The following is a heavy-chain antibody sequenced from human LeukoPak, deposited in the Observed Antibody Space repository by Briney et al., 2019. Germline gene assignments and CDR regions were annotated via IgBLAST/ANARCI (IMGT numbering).Heavy chain of an antibody. CDR1: GFSFSSDW. Sequence: GGSLRLSCAASGFSFSSDWMSWVREAPRKGLEWVSNIKIDGSEKNYVDYVKVRITISRDNAKNSLYLQMNSPRAEDMDVYDCAREGDYGDYFLDYWGQGTLVTVSS. J-gene: IGHJ4*02. CDR3: AREGDYGDYFLDY. CDR2: IKIDGSEK. D-gene: IGHD4-17*01. V-gene: IGHV3-7*03.